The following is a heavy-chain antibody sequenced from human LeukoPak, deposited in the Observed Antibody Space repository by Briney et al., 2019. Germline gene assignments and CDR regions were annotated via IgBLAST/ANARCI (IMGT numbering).Heavy chain of an antibody. Sequence: ASVKVSCKASGYTFTSYGISWVRQAPGQGLEWMGWISAYNGNTNYAQKLQGRVTMTTDTSTSTAYMELRSLRSDDTAVYYCASGSGYDVDPPFDYWGQGTLVTVSS. CDR1: GYTFTSYG. D-gene: IGHD5-12*01. CDR3: ASGSGYDVDPPFDY. J-gene: IGHJ4*02. V-gene: IGHV1-18*01. CDR2: ISAYNGNT.